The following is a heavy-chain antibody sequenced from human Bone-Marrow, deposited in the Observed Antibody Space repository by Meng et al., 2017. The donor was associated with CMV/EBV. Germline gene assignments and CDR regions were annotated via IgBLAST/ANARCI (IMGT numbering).Heavy chain of an antibody. CDR3: ARELRYFDWYIKAGFDY. D-gene: IGHD3-9*01. Sequence: YGGSFSGYYWSWIRQPRGKGLEWIGEINHSGSTNYSPSLKSRVTISVDTSKNQFSLKLSSVTAADTAVYYCARELRYFDWYIKAGFDYWGQGTLVTVSS. CDR2: INHSGST. CDR1: GGSFSGYY. J-gene: IGHJ4*02. V-gene: IGHV4-34*01.